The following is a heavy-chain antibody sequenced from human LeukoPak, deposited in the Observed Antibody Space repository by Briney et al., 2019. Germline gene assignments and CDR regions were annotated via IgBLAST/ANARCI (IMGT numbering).Heavy chain of an antibody. J-gene: IGHJ4*02. CDR1: GYTFTSYY. CDR2: INPSGGST. Sequence: ASVKVSCKASGYTFTSYYMHWVRQAPGQGLEWMGIINPSGGSTSYAQKFQGRVSMTRDTSTSTVYMELSSLRSEDTAVYYCARVDPLGSWRGAFDYRGQGTLVTVSS. CDR3: ARVDPLGSWRGAFDY. D-gene: IGHD2-15*01. V-gene: IGHV1-46*01.